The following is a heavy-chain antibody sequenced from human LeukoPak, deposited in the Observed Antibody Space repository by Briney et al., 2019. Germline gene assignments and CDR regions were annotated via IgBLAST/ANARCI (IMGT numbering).Heavy chain of an antibody. CDR3: AKAPYYYDSSGFDY. V-gene: IGHV3-23*01. CDR2: ISGSGSST. Sequence: GGSLRLSCAASGFTFSNYVMSWVRQAPGKGLEWVSAISGSGSSTYYADSVKGRFTISRDNSKNTLYLQMNSLRAEDTAVYYCAKAPYYYDSSGFDYWGQGTLVTVSS. CDR1: GFTFSNYV. J-gene: IGHJ4*02. D-gene: IGHD3-22*01.